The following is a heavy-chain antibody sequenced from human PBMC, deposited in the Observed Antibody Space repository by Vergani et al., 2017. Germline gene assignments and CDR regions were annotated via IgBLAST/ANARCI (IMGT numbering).Heavy chain of an antibody. Sequence: EVQLEESGGGLVLPGRSLRLSCVASGFTSAGYAMHWVRQAPGKGLEWGSGISWNSNSIGYADSVKGRFTISRDNAKNSLYLQMNSLRAEDTAVYYCARKHISNYYVSSGYYYMGYYYGMDVWGQGTTVTVSS. CDR3: ARKHISNYYVSSGYYYMGYYYGMDV. V-gene: IGHV3-9*02. D-gene: IGHD3-22*01. J-gene: IGHJ6*02. CDR1: GFTSAGYA. CDR2: ISWNSNSI.